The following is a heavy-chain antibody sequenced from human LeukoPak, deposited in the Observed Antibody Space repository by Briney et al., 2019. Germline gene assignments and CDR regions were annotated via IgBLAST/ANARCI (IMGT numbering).Heavy chain of an antibody. CDR1: GFTFCSYA. V-gene: IGHV3-23*01. CDR2: ISGSGGST. J-gene: IGHJ4*02. Sequence: GGSLTLSCAASGFTFCSYAMSWVRQAPGKGLEGVSAISGSGGSTYYADSVKGRFTISRYNSKNTLYLQMNSLRAEDTAVYYCAKATDYYDSSGYYHRPDYWGQGTLVTVSS. CDR3: AKATDYYDSSGYYHRPDY. D-gene: IGHD3-22*01.